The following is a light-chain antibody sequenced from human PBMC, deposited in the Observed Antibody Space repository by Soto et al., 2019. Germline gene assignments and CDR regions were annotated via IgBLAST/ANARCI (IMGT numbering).Light chain of an antibody. CDR2: DAS. CDR1: QSISSW. Sequence: DIQMTQSPSTLSASVGDRFTITCRASQSISSWLAWYQQKPGKXPKXXIYDASSLESGVPSRFSGSGSGTELTITISSLQPDDFETYYCQQYNSYPWTFGQGTKVDIK. CDR3: QQYNSYPWT. V-gene: IGKV1-5*01. J-gene: IGKJ1*01.